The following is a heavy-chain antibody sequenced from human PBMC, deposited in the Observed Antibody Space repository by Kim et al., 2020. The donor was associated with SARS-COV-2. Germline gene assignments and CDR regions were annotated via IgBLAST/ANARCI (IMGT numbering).Heavy chain of an antibody. J-gene: IGHJ4*02. D-gene: IGHD3-22*01. CDR2: ISSSGSTI. CDR3: AGAPSYYDSSGYYY. V-gene: IGHV3-11*01. CDR1: GFTFSDYY. Sequence: GGSLRLSCAVSGFTFSDYYMSWIRQAPGKGLEWVSYISSSGSTIYYADSAKGQFTISRDNAKNSLYLQMNSLRAEDTAVYYCAGAPSYYDSSGYYYWGQGTLVTVSS.